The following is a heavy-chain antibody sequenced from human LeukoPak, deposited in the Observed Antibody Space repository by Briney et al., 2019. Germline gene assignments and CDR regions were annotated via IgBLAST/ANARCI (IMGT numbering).Heavy chain of an antibody. J-gene: IGHJ3*02. D-gene: IGHD4-23*01. CDR1: GYTFTSYY. Sequence: ASVKVSCXASGYTFTSYYMHWVRQAPGQGLEWMGIINPSGGSTSYAQKFQGKVAMTRDTSTSTVYMELSSLRSEDTAVYYCARDDYGGNSLGIWGQRTMVTVSS. V-gene: IGHV1-46*03. CDR2: INPSGGST. CDR3: ARDDYGGNSLGI.